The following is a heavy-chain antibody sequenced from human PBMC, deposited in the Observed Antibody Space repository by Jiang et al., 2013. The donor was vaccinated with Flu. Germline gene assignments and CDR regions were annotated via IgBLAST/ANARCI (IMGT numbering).Heavy chain of an antibody. V-gene: IGHV4-4*06. CDR3: ARGAGSSSWYYFDY. J-gene: IGHJ4*02. D-gene: IGHD6-13*01. Sequence: SRVTMSVDTSKNQFSLKLSSVTAADTAVYYCARGAGSSSWYYFDYWGQGTLVTVSS.